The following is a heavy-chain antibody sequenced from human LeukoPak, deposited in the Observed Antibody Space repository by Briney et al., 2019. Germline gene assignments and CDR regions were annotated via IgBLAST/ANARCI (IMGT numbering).Heavy chain of an antibody. D-gene: IGHD6-19*01. V-gene: IGHV4-39*01. J-gene: IGHJ4*02. Sequence: PSETLSLTCTVSGGSFSSSGDYWGWVRQPPGKGLEWIASISYSGATYYNPSLRRRGTISVDTSKNQFSLRVTSVTAADTAMYFCASREPGITVPGLHWGQGALVTVSS. CDR2: ISYSGAT. CDR3: ASREPGITVPGLH. CDR1: GGSFSSSGDY.